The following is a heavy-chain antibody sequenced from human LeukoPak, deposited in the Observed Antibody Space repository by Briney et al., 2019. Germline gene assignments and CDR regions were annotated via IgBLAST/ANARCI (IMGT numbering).Heavy chain of an antibody. V-gene: IGHV3-15*01. J-gene: IGHJ4*02. CDR1: GLISSNVW. D-gene: IGHD1-26*01. CDR2: IKSKTDGGTI. CDR3: AKDGPGELLSKLSYYFDY. Sequence: GGSLRLSCAASGLISSNVWMTWVRQAPGKGLEWVGRIKSKTDGGTIDYAGPVKGRFTISRDNSKNTLYLQMNSLRAEDTAVYYCAKDGPGELLSKLSYYFDYWGQGTLVTVSS.